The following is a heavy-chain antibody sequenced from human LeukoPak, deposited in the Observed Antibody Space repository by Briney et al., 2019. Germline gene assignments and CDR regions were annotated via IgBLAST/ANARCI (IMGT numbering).Heavy chain of an antibody. Sequence: GGSLRLSCAASGFTFSSYSMNWVRQAPGKGLEWVSSISSSSSYIYYADSVRGRFTISRDNAKKSLYLQMNSLRAEDAAVYYCARDGTAAGTAFDYWGQGTLVTVSS. CDR3: ARDGTAAGTAFDY. D-gene: IGHD6-13*01. CDR1: GFTFSSYS. J-gene: IGHJ4*02. CDR2: ISSSSSYI. V-gene: IGHV3-21*03.